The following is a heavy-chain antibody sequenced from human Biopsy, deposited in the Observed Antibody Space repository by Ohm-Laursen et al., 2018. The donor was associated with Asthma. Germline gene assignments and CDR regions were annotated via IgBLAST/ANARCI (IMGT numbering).Heavy chain of an antibody. CDR1: GFSLRTPGVG. V-gene: IGHV2-5*02. D-gene: IGHD3-9*01. CDR3: ALSQDSGFDDHSPSWFDP. J-gene: IGHJ5*02. CDR2: IYWDDYN. Sequence: TQTLTLTCSFSGFSLRTPGVGVGWIRQSPGKAPEWLALIYWDDYNLFRPSLKRRLTITKDPSKNQVVLTMTKMDPADSGTYYCALSQDSGFDDHSPSWFDPWGQGTLVTVSS.